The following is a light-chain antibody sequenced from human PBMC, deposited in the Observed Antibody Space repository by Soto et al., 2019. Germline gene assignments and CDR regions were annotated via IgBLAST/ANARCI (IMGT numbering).Light chain of an antibody. CDR2: GTS. J-gene: IGKJ2*01. Sequence: DIVLTQSPGTLSLSPGERATLSCRASQSVNNDYLAWYQKKPGQAPRLLFYGTSIRATGIPDRFSGSGSGTDITLSISRLEPEDFAVYYCQQYYSTPYTFGQGTKLEIK. CDR3: QQYYSTPYT. CDR1: QSVNNDY. V-gene: IGKV3-20*01.